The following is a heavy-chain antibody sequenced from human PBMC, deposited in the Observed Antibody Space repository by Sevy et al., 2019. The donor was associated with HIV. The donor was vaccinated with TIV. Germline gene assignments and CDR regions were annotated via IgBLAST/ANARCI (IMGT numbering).Heavy chain of an antibody. CDR1: GFTFGDDA. V-gene: IGHV3-49*04. CDR2: IRSKVSGGTT. Sequence: GGSLRLSCTTSGFTFGDDAVSWVRQAPGKGVEGGGVIRSKVSGGTTDYAAPVKGRFTISREDSKGIADLQMDSLKTKDTAMYYCTRDKWHQSIRPHCDYWGQGTLVTVSS. CDR3: TRDKWHQSIRPHCDY. J-gene: IGHJ4*02. D-gene: IGHD2-8*01.